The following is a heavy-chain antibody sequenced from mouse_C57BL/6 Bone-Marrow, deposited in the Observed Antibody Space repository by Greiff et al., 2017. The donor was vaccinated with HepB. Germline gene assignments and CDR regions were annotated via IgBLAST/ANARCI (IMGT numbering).Heavy chain of an antibody. CDR3: TTWGYSSGYGAY. D-gene: IGHD3-2*02. V-gene: IGHV14-4*01. J-gene: IGHJ3*01. CDR1: GFNIKDDY. Sequence: VQLQQSGAELVRPGASVKLSCTASGFNIKDDYMHWVKQRPEQGLEWIGWIDPENGDTEYASKFQGKATITADKSSNTAYLQLSSLTSEDTAVYYWTTWGYSSGYGAYWGQGTLVTVSA. CDR2: IDPENGDT.